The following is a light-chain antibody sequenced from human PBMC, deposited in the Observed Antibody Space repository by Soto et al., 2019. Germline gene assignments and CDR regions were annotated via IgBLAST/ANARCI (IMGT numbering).Light chain of an antibody. V-gene: IGLV3-21*02. CDR2: GDS. CDR3: QVWDSSSDHVV. CDR1: NIGSKS. J-gene: IGLJ2*01. Sequence: SYELTQPPSVSVAPGQTARITCGGNNIGSKSVHWYQQKPGQAPVLVVYGDSDRPSDIPERFSGSNSGNTATLTISRVEAGDEADYYCQVWDSSSDHVVFGGGTKLTVL.